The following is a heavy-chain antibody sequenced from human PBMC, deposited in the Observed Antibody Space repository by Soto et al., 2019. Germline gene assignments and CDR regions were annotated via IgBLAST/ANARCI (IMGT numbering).Heavy chain of an antibody. D-gene: IGHD6-13*01. CDR2: ISRSSSNI. V-gene: IGHV3-21*01. Sequence: EVQLVESGGGLVKPGGSLRLSCAASGFNFSSYSMNWFGQAPGKGLEWVSSISRSSSNIYYVDSVKGRLTSSRDNAKNSLYLEMNSLRAEDTAVYYCARDLKVAAAGTGYYYYGMDVWGQGTAVTVSS. J-gene: IGHJ6*02. CDR1: GFNFSSYS. CDR3: ARDLKVAAAGTGYYYYGMDV.